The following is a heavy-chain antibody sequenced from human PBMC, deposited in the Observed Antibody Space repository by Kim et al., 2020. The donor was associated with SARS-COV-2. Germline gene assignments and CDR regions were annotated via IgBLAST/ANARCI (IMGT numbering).Heavy chain of an antibody. V-gene: IGHV3-30-3*01. D-gene: IGHD2-2*01. J-gene: IGHJ6*01. Sequence: GGSLRLSCAASGFTFSSYAMHWVRQAPGKGLEWVAVISYDGSNKYYADSVKGRFTISRDNSKNTLYLQMNSLRAEDTAVYYCATGYCSSTSCHPEDYYY. CDR3: ATGYCSSTSCHPEDYYY. CDR1: GFTFSSYA. CDR2: ISYDGSNK.